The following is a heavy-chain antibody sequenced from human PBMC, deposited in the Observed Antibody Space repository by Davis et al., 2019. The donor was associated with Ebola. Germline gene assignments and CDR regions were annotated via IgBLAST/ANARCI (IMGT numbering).Heavy chain of an antibody. CDR3: ARGQWLASPYFDY. CDR2: INHSGST. D-gene: IGHD6-19*01. CDR1: GGSFSGYY. Sequence: MPSETLSLTCAVYGGSFSGYYWSWIRQPPGKGLEWIGEINHSGSTNYNPSLKSRVTISVDTSKNQFSLKLSSVTAADTAVYYCARGQWLASPYFDYWGQGTLVTVSS. J-gene: IGHJ4*02. V-gene: IGHV4-34*01.